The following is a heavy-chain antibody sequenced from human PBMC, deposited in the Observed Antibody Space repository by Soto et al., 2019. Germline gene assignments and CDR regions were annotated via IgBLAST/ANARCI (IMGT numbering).Heavy chain of an antibody. CDR3: ARDMGSSGYPLEY. Sequence: QVQLVESGGGVVQPGRSLRLSCAASGFTFSSYAMHWVRQAPGKGLEWVAVISYDGRNKYYADSVKGRFTISRDNSKNTRYLQMNSLRAEDTAVYYWARDMGSSGYPLEYWGQGTLVTVSS. V-gene: IGHV3-30*04. J-gene: IGHJ4*02. CDR1: GFTFSSYA. CDR2: ISYDGRNK. D-gene: IGHD3-22*01.